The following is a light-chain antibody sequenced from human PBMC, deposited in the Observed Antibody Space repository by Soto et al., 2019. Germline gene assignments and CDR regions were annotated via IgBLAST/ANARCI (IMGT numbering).Light chain of an antibody. CDR1: QSLLHSNGYNF. V-gene: IGKV2-28*01. J-gene: IGKJ1*01. Sequence: DIVMTQSPLSLPVTPGEPASISCRSSQSLLHSNGYNFLDWYLQKPGQSPQLLIYLGSTRASGVPDRFSGSGSGTDFTLKISRVEAEDVGVYFCMQALQTPWTFDQGTKVEIK. CDR2: LGS. CDR3: MQALQTPWT.